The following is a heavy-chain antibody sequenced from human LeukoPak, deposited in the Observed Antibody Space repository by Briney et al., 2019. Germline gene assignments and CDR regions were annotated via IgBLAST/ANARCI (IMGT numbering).Heavy chain of an antibody. CDR1: DGSISSYY. J-gene: IGHJ4*02. V-gene: IGHV4-59*01. CDR2: IYYSGST. Sequence: SETLSLTCTVSDGSISSYYWSWIRQPPGKGLEWVGYIYYSGSTNYNPSLKSRVTISVDTSKNQFSLKLSYVTAADTAVYYCARSVSPVRGVIPFDYWGQGTLVTVSS. D-gene: IGHD3-10*01. CDR3: ARSVSPVRGVIPFDY.